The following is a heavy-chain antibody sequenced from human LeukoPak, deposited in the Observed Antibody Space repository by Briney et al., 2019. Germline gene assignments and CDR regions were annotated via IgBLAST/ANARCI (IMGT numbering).Heavy chain of an antibody. CDR2: IYHSGST. V-gene: IGHV4-4*02. CDR1: GGSISSTNW. CDR3: ARHVGQLAPWGFDP. J-gene: IGHJ5*02. D-gene: IGHD6-6*01. Sequence: PSETLSLTCAVSGGSISSTNWWSWVRQPPGKGLEWIGEIYHSGSTNYNPSLKSRVTISVDKSKNQFSLKLSSVTAADTAVYYCARHVGQLAPWGFDPWGKGTLVTVSS.